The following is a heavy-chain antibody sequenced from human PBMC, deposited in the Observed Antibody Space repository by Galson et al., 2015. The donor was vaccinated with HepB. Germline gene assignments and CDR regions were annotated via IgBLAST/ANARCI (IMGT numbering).Heavy chain of an antibody. Sequence: SLRLSCAASGFIVSSNFMSWVRQAPGKGLEWVSVIYSGDNTYYVDSVKGRFTIFRDNSENTLYLQMNGLRVEDTAVYYCARYTSTGKRYFDYWGQGTLVTVPS. CDR1: GFIVSSNF. V-gene: IGHV3-53*01. CDR3: ARYTSTGKRYFDY. J-gene: IGHJ4*02. D-gene: IGHD6-13*01. CDR2: IYSGDNT.